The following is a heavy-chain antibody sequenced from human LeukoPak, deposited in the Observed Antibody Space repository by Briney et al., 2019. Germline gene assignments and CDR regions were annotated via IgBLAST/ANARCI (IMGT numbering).Heavy chain of an antibody. CDR3: ARMTTISNYYFDY. Sequence: ASVKVSCKASGYTFTNYDINWVRQATGQGLEWMGWMNPNSGDTGYAQKFQGRITITRDTSINTAYMELSSLRSEDTAVYYCARMTTISNYYFDYWGQGSLVTVSS. CDR1: GYTFTNYD. J-gene: IGHJ4*02. CDR2: MNPNSGDT. V-gene: IGHV1-8*03. D-gene: IGHD3-3*01.